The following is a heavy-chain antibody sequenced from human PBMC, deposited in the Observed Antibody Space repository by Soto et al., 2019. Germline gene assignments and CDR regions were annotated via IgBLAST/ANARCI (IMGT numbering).Heavy chain of an antibody. J-gene: IGHJ4*02. CDR1: GFTFSNYW. CDR3: VRGGYSGSYYRYF. V-gene: IGHV3-74*01. D-gene: IGHD1-26*01. Sequence: GSLRLSCAASGFTFSNYWMNWVRQVPGKGLVWVSRIDRDGATTSYADSVTGRFTISRDNARNRLYLQMNSLRVEDTAVYYCVRGGYSGSYYRYFWGQGTLVTVSS. CDR2: IDRDGATT.